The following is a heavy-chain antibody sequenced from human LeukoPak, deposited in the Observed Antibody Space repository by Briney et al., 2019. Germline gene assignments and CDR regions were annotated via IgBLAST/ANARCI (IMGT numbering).Heavy chain of an antibody. V-gene: IGHV3-23*01. CDR1: GFTFSNYA. CDR3: AKVFRDGYNYPFDY. CDR2: IGSSGGST. J-gene: IGHJ4*02. D-gene: IGHD5-24*01. Sequence: GGSLRLPCAASGFTFSNYAMNWVRQAPGKGLEWVSTIGSSGGSTYYADSVKGRFTISRDNSKNTLYLQMNSLRAEDTAVYYCAKVFRDGYNYPFDYWGQGTLVTVSS.